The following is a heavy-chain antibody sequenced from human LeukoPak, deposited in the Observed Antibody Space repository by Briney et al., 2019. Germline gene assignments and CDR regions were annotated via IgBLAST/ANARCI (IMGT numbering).Heavy chain of an antibody. J-gene: IGHJ3*02. CDR2: INHSGST. Sequence: PSETLSLTCAVYGGSFSGYYWSWIRQPPGKGLEWIGEINHSGSTNYNPSLKSRVTISVDTSKNQFSLKLSSVTAADTAVYYCAGGRPKAMVTRAFDIWGQGTMVTVSS. V-gene: IGHV4-34*01. CDR1: GGSFSGYY. CDR3: AGGRPKAMVTRAFDI. D-gene: IGHD5-18*01.